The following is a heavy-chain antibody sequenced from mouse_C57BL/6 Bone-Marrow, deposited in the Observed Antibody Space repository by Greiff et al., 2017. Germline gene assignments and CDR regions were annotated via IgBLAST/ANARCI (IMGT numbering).Heavy chain of an antibody. CDR1: GYTFTSYW. CDR3: ARGFYYGNLYYYAMDY. V-gene: IGHV1-64*01. Sequence: QVQLQQPGAELVKPGASVKLSCTASGYTFTSYWMHWVKQRPGQGLEWIGMIHPNSGSTNYNEKFKSKATLTVDKSSSTAYMQLSSLTSEDSAVYYCARGFYYGNLYYYAMDYWGQGTSVTVSS. J-gene: IGHJ4*01. CDR2: IHPNSGST. D-gene: IGHD2-1*01.